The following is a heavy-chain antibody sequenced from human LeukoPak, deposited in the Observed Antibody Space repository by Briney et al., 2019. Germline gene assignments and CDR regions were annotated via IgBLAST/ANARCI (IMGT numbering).Heavy chain of an antibody. CDR2: IYYSGST. J-gene: IGHJ3*02. V-gene: IGHV4-39*01. Sequence: PSETLSLTCTVSGGSISSSSYYWGWIRQPPGKGLEWIGSIYYSGSTYYNPSLKSRVTISVDTSKNQFSLKLGSVTAADTAVYYCARRTEYDFWSGTNAFDIWGQGTMVTVSS. D-gene: IGHD3-3*01. CDR3: ARRTEYDFWSGTNAFDI. CDR1: GGSISSSSYY.